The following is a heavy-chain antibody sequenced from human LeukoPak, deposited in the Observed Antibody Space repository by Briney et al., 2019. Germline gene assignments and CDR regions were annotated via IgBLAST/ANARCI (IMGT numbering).Heavy chain of an antibody. D-gene: IGHD2-15*01. CDR3: ARCGGSEPYDAFDF. V-gene: IGHV3-30-3*01. CDR2: ISYDGSNK. CDR1: GFTFSSYA. Sequence: GRSLRLSCAASGFTFSSYAMHWVRQAPGKGLEWVAAISYDGSNKHYADSVKGRFTISRDNSKNTLYLQMNSLTAEDTAVYYCARCGGSEPYDAFDFWGQGTMVTVSS. J-gene: IGHJ3*01.